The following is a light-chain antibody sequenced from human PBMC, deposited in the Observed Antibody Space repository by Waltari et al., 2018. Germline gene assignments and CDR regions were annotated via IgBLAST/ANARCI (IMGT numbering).Light chain of an antibody. CDR3: QQINDYRLT. J-gene: IGKJ4*01. CDR1: QGISSA. V-gene: IGKV1D-13*01. Sequence: AIQLTHSPSSLSASVGDRVTITCRASQGISSALARYQPKPGKAPKLLIYDASSLESGFPSRFSGSGFGTDFTLTISSLQLEDLATNYGQQINDYRLTFGGGTKVEIK. CDR2: DAS.